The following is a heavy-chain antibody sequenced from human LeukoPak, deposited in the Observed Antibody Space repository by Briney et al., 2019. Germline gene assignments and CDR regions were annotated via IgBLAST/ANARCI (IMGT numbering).Heavy chain of an antibody. V-gene: IGHV1-18*01. Sequence: GESLKISCKGSGYTFTSYGISWVRQAPGQGLEWMGWISAYNGNTNYAQKLQGRVTMTTDTSTSTAYMELRSLRSDDTAVYYCARDQWELESPYFDYWGQGTLVTVSS. CDR3: ARDQWELESPYFDY. CDR2: ISAYNGNT. D-gene: IGHD1-26*01. CDR1: GYTFTSYG. J-gene: IGHJ4*02.